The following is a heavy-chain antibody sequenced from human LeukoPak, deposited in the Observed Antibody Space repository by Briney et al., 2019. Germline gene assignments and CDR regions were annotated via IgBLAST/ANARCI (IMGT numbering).Heavy chain of an antibody. D-gene: IGHD1-14*01. Sequence: SVKVSCKASGGTFSSYAISWVRQAPGQGLEWMGRIIPILGIANYAQKFQGRVTITADESTSTAYMELSSLRSEDTAVYYCARVGTGGWFDPRGQGTLVTVSS. V-gene: IGHV1-69*04. CDR1: GGTFSSYA. CDR2: IIPILGIA. CDR3: ARVGTGGWFDP. J-gene: IGHJ5*02.